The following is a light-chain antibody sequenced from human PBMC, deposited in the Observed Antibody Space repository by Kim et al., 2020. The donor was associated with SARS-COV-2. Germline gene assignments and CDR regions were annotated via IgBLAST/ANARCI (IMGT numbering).Light chain of an antibody. J-gene: IGKJ1*01. CDR2: DAS. CDR1: QGISNY. Sequence: ASVEDKVTIPCRASQGISNYLAWYQQKPGKVPKLLIYDASTLQSGAPSRFSGGGSGTDFTLTISSLQPEDVATYYCQKYNSAPRTFGQGTKVDIK. CDR3: QKYNSAPRT. V-gene: IGKV1-27*01.